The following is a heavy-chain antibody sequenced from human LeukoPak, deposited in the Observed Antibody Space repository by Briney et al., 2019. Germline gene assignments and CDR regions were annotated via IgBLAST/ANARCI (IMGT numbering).Heavy chain of an antibody. V-gene: IGHV4-30-4*07. Sequence: SETLSLTCAVSGGSISRSGYSWSWIRQPSGKGLDWIAYIYYTGSTYYNPSLKSRVTISLDTSKNQFSLKLTSVTAADTAVYYCARGGDSSGYSNTPERLEFDYWGQGTLVTVSS. D-gene: IGHD3-22*01. CDR2: IYYTGST. J-gene: IGHJ4*02. CDR3: ARGGDSSGYSNTPERLEFDY. CDR1: GGSISRSGYS.